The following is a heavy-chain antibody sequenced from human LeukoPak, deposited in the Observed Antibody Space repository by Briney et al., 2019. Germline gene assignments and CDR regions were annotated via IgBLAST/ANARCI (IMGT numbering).Heavy chain of an antibody. CDR2: ISSSGSTI. J-gene: IGHJ4*02. CDR3: ARDLYGGYDETY. V-gene: IGHV3-48*03. D-gene: IGHD5-12*01. CDR1: GFTFSSYE. Sequence: QPGGSLRLPCAASGFTFSSYEMNWVRQAPGKGLEWVSYISSSGSTIYYADSVKGRFTISRDKAKNSLYLQMNSLRAEDTAVYYCARDLYGGYDETYWGQGTLVTVSS.